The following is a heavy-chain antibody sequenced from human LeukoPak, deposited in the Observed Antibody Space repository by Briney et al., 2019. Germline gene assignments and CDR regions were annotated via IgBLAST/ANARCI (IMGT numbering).Heavy chain of an antibody. J-gene: IGHJ4*02. CDR1: GGTFSSYA. V-gene: IGHV1-69*05. CDR3: ARDQRYYFDSSGSSFDY. Sequence: AASVKVSCKASGGTFSSYAISWVRQAPGQGLEWMGGIIPIFGTANYAQKFQGRVTITTDESTSTAYMELSSLRSEDTAVYYCARDQRYYFDSSGSSFDYWGQGTLVTVSS. D-gene: IGHD3-22*01. CDR2: IIPIFGTA.